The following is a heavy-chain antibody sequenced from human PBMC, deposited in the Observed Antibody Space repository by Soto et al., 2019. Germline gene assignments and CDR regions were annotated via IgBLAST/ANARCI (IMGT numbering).Heavy chain of an antibody. J-gene: IGHJ4*02. CDR3: AKGSRMWTPDY. D-gene: IGHD2-21*01. CDR1: GYTFTDSA. V-gene: IGHV1-3*01. CDR2: IAPGNGNT. Sequence: QVQLVQSGAEVKKPGASVKVFCKASGYTFTDSAIHWVRQAPGESLQWMGWIAPGNGNTKYSQNFQGRVTIKKDPSATPAYMELSSLRSEDTAMYYCAKGSRMWTPDYWGQGTLVTVSS.